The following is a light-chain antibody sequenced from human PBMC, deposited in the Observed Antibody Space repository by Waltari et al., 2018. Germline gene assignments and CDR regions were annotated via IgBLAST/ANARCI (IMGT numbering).Light chain of an antibody. J-gene: IGKJ4*01. CDR2: KAS. CDR1: QSISSW. V-gene: IGKV1-5*03. Sequence: DIQMTQSPSTLSASVGDRVTITCRASQSISSWLAWYQQKQGKAPKLLIYKASSLESGVPSRFSGSGSGTEFTLTISSLQPDDFATYYCQQYNSYCTFGGGTKVEIK. CDR3: QQYNSYCT.